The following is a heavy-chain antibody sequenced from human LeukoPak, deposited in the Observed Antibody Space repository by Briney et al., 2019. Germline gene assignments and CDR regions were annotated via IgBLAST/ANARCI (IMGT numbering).Heavy chain of an antibody. V-gene: IGHV3-15*01. Sequence: ETLSLTCAVYGGSFSGYYWSWIRQPPGKGLEWVGRIKSKTDGGTTDYAAPVKGRFTISRDDSKNTLYLQMNSLKTEDTAVYYCTTGIAAAPTFYFDYWGQGTLVTVSS. CDR1: GGSFSGYY. CDR2: IKSKTDGGTT. CDR3: TTGIAAAPTFYFDY. J-gene: IGHJ4*02. D-gene: IGHD6-13*01.